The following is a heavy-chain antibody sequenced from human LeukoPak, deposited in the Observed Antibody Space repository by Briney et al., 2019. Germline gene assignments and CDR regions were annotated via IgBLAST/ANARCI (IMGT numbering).Heavy chain of an antibody. CDR1: GFTFSSYA. J-gene: IGHJ6*04. V-gene: IGHV3-48*03. CDR3: AELGITMIGGV. Sequence: GGSLRLSCAASGFTFSSYAMSWVRQAPGKGLGWVSYISSSGSTIYYADSVKGRFTISRDNAMNSLYLQMNSLRAEDTAVYYCAELGITMIGGVWGKGTTVTISS. D-gene: IGHD3-10*02. CDR2: ISSSGSTI.